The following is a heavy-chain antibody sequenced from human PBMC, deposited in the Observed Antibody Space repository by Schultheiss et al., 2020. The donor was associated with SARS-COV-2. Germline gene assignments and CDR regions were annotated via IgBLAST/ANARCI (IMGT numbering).Heavy chain of an antibody. D-gene: IGHD5-18*01. CDR2: INAYNGDA. J-gene: IGHJ4*02. CDR1: NYTFINYA. V-gene: IGHV1-18*01. Sequence: ASVKVSCKAYNYTFINYAINWVRQAPGQGLEWMGWINAYNGDANYAQTLQGRVTLTTDTSTNTAYMELRNLRSDDTAVYYCASSGYSYGPVGPPIIDYWGQGTLVTVSS. CDR3: ASSGYSYGPVGPPIIDY.